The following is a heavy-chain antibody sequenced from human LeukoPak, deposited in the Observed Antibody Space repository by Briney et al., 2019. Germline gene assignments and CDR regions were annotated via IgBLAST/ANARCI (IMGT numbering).Heavy chain of an antibody. Sequence: GRSLRLSCAASGFTFSSSGMNWVRQAPGKGLEWVANINQDGSEKYCVDSVKGRFTISRDNAKNSLYLQMNSLRAEDTAVYYCARGGFRFFAHWGQGTLVTVSS. V-gene: IGHV3-7*04. CDR2: INQDGSEK. CDR3: ARGGFRFFAH. CDR1: GFTFSSSG. D-gene: IGHD3-22*01. J-gene: IGHJ5*02.